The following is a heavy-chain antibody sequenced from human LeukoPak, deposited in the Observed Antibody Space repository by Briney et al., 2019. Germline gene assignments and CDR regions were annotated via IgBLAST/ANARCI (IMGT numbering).Heavy chain of an antibody. V-gene: IGHV4-34*01. CDR1: GGSFSGYY. CDR3: ARGRGTAYYYYGMDV. CDR2: INHSGST. Sequence: SETLSLTCAVYGGSFSGYYWSWIRQPPGKGLEWIGEINHSGSTNYNPSLKSRVTISIDTSKNQFSLKLSSVTAADTAVYYCARGRGTAYYYYGMDVWGQGTTVTVSS. J-gene: IGHJ6*02. D-gene: IGHD1-1*01.